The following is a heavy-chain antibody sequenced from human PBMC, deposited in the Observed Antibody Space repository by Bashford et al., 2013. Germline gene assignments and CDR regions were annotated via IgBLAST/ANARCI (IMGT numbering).Heavy chain of an antibody. Sequence: ASVKVSCKASGYTFTSYYMHWVRQAPGQGLEWMGIINPSGGSTSYAQKFQGRVTMTRDTSTSTVYMELSSLRSEDTAVYYCARGNSYGSSSWLGRGYGMDVWAKGPRSPSP. CDR3: ARGNSYGSSSWLGRGYGMDV. CDR1: GYTFTSYY. CDR2: INPSGGST. V-gene: IGHV1-46*01. J-gene: IGHJ6*02. D-gene: IGHD6-6*01.